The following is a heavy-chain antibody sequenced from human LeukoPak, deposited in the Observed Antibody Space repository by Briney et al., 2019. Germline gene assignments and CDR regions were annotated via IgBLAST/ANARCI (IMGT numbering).Heavy chain of an antibody. J-gene: IGHJ4*02. CDR2: INPSGGST. D-gene: IGHD4/OR15-4a*01. CDR3: AREFQVSWIPPLTSNDYFDY. Sequence: ASVKVSCKASGYTFTGYYMHWVRQAPGQGLGWMGIINPSGGSTSYAQKFQGRVTMTRDMSTSTVYMELSSLRSEDTAVYYCAREFQVSWIPPLTSNDYFDYWGQGTLVTVSS. V-gene: IGHV1-46*01. CDR1: GYTFTGYY.